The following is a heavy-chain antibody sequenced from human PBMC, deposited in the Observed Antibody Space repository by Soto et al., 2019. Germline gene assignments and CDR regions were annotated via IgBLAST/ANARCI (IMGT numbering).Heavy chain of an antibody. CDR2: ISYTGRP. Sequence: SETLSLTCTVSGGSISNYYWSWIRQPPGKGLEWIGYISYTGRPNYNPSLESRVTVSVDTSKNQFSLKLSSVTAADTAIYYCARGGTYSSLLIRDRFDPWGQGTLVTVSS. J-gene: IGHJ5*02. CDR3: ARGGTYSSLLIRDRFDP. V-gene: IGHV4-59*01. D-gene: IGHD6-6*01. CDR1: GGSISNYY.